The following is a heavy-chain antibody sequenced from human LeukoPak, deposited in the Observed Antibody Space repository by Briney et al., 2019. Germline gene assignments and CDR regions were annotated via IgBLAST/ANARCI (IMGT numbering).Heavy chain of an antibody. CDR3: ARDRGSPWVDAFDI. D-gene: IGHD6-25*01. J-gene: IGHJ3*02. Sequence: PSETLSLTCTVSGGSISSGGYYWSWIRQPAGKGLEWIGRIYTSGSTNYNPSLKSRVTISVDTSKNQFSLKLSSVTAADTAVYYCARDRGSPWVDAFDIWGRGTMVTVSS. V-gene: IGHV4-61*02. CDR1: GGSISSGGYY. CDR2: IYTSGST.